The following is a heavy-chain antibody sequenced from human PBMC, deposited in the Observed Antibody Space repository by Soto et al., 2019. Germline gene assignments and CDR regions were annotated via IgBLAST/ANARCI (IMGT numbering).Heavy chain of an antibody. J-gene: IGHJ4*02. CDR3: ARRYLVQGASCAF. CDR1: GYTFTSYG. Sequence: PSVKVSCKAAGYTFTSYGIGWVRQAPGQGLEWMGWVSAYNGNTNYAQKFQGRVTMTTDTSTTTAYMELRSLRSDDTAVYYCARRYLVQGASCAFCGQGTLDIGSS. CDR2: VSAYNGNT. D-gene: IGHD1-1*01. V-gene: IGHV1-18*01.